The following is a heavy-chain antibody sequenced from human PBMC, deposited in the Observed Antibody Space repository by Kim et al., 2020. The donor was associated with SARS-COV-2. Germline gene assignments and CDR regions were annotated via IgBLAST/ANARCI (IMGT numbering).Heavy chain of an antibody. CDR1: GFTFSSYG. CDR3: AKATLVVPAGSLWMDV. CDR2: ISYDGSNK. D-gene: IGHD2-2*01. Sequence: GGSLRLSCAASGFTFSSYGMHWVRQAPGKGLEWVAVISYDGSNKYYANSVKGRFTISRDNSKNTLYLQMNSLRAEDTAVYYCAKATLVVPAGSLWMDVWGQGTTVTVSS. V-gene: IGHV3-30*18. J-gene: IGHJ6*02.